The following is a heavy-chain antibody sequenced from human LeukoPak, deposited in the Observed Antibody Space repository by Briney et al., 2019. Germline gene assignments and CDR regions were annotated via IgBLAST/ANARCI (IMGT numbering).Heavy chain of an antibody. Sequence: PSQTLSLTCTVSGGSISNSNYYWGWIRQPPEKGLEWIGSIYYSGSTFYRASLKSRATISADTSKNQFSLKLTSVTAADSAVYYCARTNTVFYYSDYWGQGTLVTVSS. CDR3: ARTNTVFYYSDY. D-gene: IGHD2-8*02. CDR2: IYYSGST. V-gene: IGHV4-39*01. J-gene: IGHJ4*02. CDR1: GGSISNSNYY.